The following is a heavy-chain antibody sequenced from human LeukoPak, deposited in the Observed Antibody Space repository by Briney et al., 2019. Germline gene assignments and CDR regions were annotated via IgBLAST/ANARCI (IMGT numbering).Heavy chain of an antibody. CDR2: ISAYNGNT. Sequence: GASVKVSCKASGYTFTSYGISWVRQAPGQGLEWMGWISAYNGNTNYAQKLQGRVTMATDTSTSTAYMELRSLRSDDTAVYYCERRIAVAGYDYWGQGTLVTVSS. J-gene: IGHJ4*02. CDR3: ERRIAVAGYDY. V-gene: IGHV1-18*01. D-gene: IGHD6-19*01. CDR1: GYTFTSYG.